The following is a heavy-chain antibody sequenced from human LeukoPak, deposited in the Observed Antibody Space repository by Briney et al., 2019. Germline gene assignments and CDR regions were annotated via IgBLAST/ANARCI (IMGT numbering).Heavy chain of an antibody. V-gene: IGHV4-39*01. CDR1: GGSTSSHSFY. J-gene: IGHJ4*02. CDR3: ARLTMVRGAALDY. Sequence: PSETLSLTCTVPGGSTSSHSFYWGWIRQPPGKGLEWIGSIYYSGSTYYNPSLKSRVTISVDTSKNQFSLKLSSVTAADTAVYYCARLTMVRGAALDYWGQGTLVTVSS. D-gene: IGHD3-10*01. CDR2: IYYSGST.